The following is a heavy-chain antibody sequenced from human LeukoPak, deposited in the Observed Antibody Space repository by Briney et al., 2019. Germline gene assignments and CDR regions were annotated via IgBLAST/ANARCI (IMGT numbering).Heavy chain of an antibody. CDR1: GFTFTSSA. CDR3: AAAPTGGTNPDY. CDR2: IVVGSGNT. V-gene: IGHV1-58*02. J-gene: IGHJ4*02. Sequence: SVKVSCKASGFTFTSSAMQWVRQARGQRLEWIGSIVVGSGNTNYAQKFQERVTITRDMSTSTAYMELSSLRSEDTAVYYCAAAPTGGTNPDYWGQGTLVTVSS. D-gene: IGHD2-2*01.